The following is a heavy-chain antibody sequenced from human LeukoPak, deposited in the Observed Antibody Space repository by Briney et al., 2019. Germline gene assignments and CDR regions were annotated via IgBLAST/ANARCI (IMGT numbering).Heavy chain of an antibody. CDR1: GGSFSGYY. J-gene: IGHJ4*02. D-gene: IGHD3-22*01. Sequence: SETLSLTCAVYGGSFSGYYWSWIRQPPGKGLEWIGEINHSGSTNYNPSLKSRVTISVDTSKNQISLKLSSVTAADTAVYYCARVGYDSSGYYYFDYWGQGTLVTVSS. CDR3: ARVGYDSSGYYYFDY. V-gene: IGHV4-34*01. CDR2: INHSGST.